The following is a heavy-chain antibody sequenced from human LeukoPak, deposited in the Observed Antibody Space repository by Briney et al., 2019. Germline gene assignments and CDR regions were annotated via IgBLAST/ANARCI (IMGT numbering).Heavy chain of an antibody. J-gene: IGHJ4*02. CDR2: ISWNSGSI. D-gene: IGHD6-19*01. Sequence: GGSLRLSCAASGFPFDDYAMHWVRQAPGKGLEWVSGISWNSGSIGYADSVKGRFTISRDNAKNSLYLQMNSLRAEDTALYYCATGIAVAGTGDYWGQGTLVTVSS. CDR1: GFPFDDYA. CDR3: ATGIAVAGTGDY. V-gene: IGHV3-9*01.